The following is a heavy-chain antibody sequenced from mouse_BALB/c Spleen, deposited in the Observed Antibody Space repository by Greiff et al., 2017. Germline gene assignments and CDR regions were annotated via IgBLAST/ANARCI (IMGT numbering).Heavy chain of an antibody. Sequence: EVMLVESGGGLVQPKGSLKLSCAASGFTFNTYAMNWVRQAPGKGLEWVARIRSKSNNYATYYADSVKDRFTISRDDSQSMLYLQMNNLKTEDTAMYYCVREGVHFDYWGQGTTLTVSS. D-gene: IGHD1-2*01. CDR3: VREGVHFDY. J-gene: IGHJ2*01. CDR2: IRSKSNNYAT. V-gene: IGHV10-1*02. CDR1: GFTFNTYA.